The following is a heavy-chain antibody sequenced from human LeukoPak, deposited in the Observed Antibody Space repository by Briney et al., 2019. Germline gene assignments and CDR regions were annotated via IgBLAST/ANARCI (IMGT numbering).Heavy chain of an antibody. CDR1: GDSISSYY. CDR2: IYYSGST. J-gene: IGHJ4*02. CDR3: ARDRSLGIIDY. D-gene: IGHD3-16*01. Sequence: SETLSLTCIVSGDSISSYYWSWIRQPPGKGLEWIGYIYYSGSTNYNPSLKSRVTISVDASKNHFSLKLTSVTAADTAVYYCARDRSLGIIDYWGQGTLVTVSS. V-gene: IGHV4-59*01.